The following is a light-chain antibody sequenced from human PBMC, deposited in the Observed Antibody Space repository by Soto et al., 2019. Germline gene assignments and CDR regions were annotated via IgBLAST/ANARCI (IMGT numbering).Light chain of an antibody. J-gene: IGKJ4*01. Sequence: EVVLTQSPATLSVSAGGTVTLSCRASQSIRTNVAWYQQIPGQAPRLLVYGASTRATGVPARFSGSGSGIEFTLTISSLQSEDSAFYYSQQYFNWPLTRTFGPGTKVQIK. CDR2: GAS. V-gene: IGKV3-15*01. CDR1: QSIRTN. CDR3: QQYFNWPLTRT.